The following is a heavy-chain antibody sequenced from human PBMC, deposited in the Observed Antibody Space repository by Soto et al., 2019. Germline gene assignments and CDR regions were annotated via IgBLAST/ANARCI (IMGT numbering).Heavy chain of an antibody. Sequence: QVQLQESGPGLVKPSETLSLTCTVSGGSISSYYWSWIRQPPGKGLEWIGYIYYSGSTNYNPSLTSRVTISVDTSKNQFSLKLSAVTAADTAVYYCARVVRGGYCSGGSCYSVDYGGQGTLVTVSS. D-gene: IGHD2-15*01. CDR1: GGSISSYY. CDR2: IYYSGST. CDR3: ARVVRGGYCSGGSCYSVDY. J-gene: IGHJ4*02. V-gene: IGHV4-59*01.